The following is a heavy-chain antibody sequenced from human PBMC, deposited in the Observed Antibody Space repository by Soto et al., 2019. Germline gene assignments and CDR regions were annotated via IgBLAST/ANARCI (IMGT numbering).Heavy chain of an antibody. D-gene: IGHD3-22*01. V-gene: IGHV3-21*01. CDR1: GFTFSSYS. Sequence: GGSLRLSCAASGFTFSSYSMNWVRQAPGKGLEWVSSISSSSSYIYYADSVKGRFTISRDNAKNSLYLQMNSLRAEDTAVYYCAREIVVVISDASDIWGQGTMVTVSS. J-gene: IGHJ3*02. CDR3: AREIVVVISDASDI. CDR2: ISSSSSYI.